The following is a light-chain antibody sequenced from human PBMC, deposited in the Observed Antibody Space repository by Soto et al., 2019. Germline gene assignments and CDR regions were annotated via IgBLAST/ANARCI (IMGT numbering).Light chain of an antibody. CDR3: QQANTVPLT. CDR1: QGLSSW. J-gene: IGKJ4*01. CDR2: AAS. Sequence: DSPMTQSPSSVSASVGDRVTITCRASQGLSSWLALYQQKPGKAPKLLIHAASSLQSGGPSRFSGSGSVTDFTLNISSLQPEDFATYYCQQANTVPLTFGGGTKVAIK. V-gene: IGKV1-12*01.